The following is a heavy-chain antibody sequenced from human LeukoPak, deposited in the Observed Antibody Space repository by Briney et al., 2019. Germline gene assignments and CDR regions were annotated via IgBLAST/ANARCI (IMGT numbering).Heavy chain of an antibody. J-gene: IGHJ3*02. D-gene: IGHD3-22*01. CDR2: IYTSGST. Sequence: SETLSLTCTVSGGSISSYYWSWIRQPAGKGLEWIGRIYTSGSTNYNPSLKSRVTMSVDTSKNQFSLKLSSVTAADTAVYYCARDPSSGYTHWYAFDIWGQGTMVTVSS. V-gene: IGHV4-4*07. CDR3: ARDPSSGYTHWYAFDI. CDR1: GGSISSYY.